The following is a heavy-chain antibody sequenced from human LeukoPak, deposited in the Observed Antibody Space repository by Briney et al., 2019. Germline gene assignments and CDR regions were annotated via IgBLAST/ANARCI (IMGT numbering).Heavy chain of an antibody. V-gene: IGHV3-9*01. D-gene: IGHD1-1*01. CDR3: AREKASTTGTTDYDY. CDR1: GFTFNNYA. CDR2: ISWDRGTT. J-gene: IGHJ4*02. Sequence: PGGSLRLSCEASGFTFNNYAMHWVRQAPGKGLEWVSGISWDRGTTGYGDSVKGRFTISRDNAKNTLYLQMNSLRAGDTAVYYCAREKASTTGTTDYDYWGQGTLVTVSS.